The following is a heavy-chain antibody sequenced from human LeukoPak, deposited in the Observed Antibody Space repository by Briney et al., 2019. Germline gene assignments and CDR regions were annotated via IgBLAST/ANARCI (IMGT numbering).Heavy chain of an antibody. V-gene: IGHV3-23*01. J-gene: IGHJ3*02. CDR1: GFTFSSYA. CDR2: ISGSGGST. D-gene: IGHD2-2*01. CDR3: ARVGYCSSTSCYLTGDAFDI. Sequence: GGSLRLSCAASGFTFSSYAMSWVRQAPGKGLEWVSAISGSGGSTYYADSVKGRFTISRDNSKNTLYLQMNSLRAEDTAVYYCARVGYCSSTSCYLTGDAFDIWGQGTMVTVSS.